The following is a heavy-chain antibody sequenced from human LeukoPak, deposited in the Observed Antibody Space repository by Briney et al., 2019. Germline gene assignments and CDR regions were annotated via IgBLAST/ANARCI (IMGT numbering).Heavy chain of an antibody. CDR2: INPNGGNT. D-gene: IGHD3-16*02. CDR1: GYTFTSYD. V-gene: IGHV1-8*01. CDR3: AKGTLSRGRTWFDP. Sequence: GASLKLSCTASGYTFTSYDMNWVRQATGQGLEWMGCINPNGGNTGYAQKFQGRVTMTRNTSINTAYMELSSLRSEDTAVYYCAKGTLSRGRTWFDPWGHGDLVTVSS. J-gene: IGHJ5*02.